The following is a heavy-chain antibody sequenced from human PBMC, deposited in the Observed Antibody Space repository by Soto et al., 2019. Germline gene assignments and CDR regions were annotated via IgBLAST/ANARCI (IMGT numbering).Heavy chain of an antibody. D-gene: IGHD2-15*01. V-gene: IGHV3-23*01. CDR1: GFTFSSYA. CDR3: AKDCYSSGGSCYYYYYGMDV. Sequence: GGSLRLSCAASGFTFSSYAMSWVRQAPGKGLEWVSAISGSGGSTYYADSVKGRFTISRDNSKNTLYLQMNSLRAEDTAVYYCAKDCYSSGGSCYYYYYGMDVWGQGTTVTVSS. CDR2: ISGSGGST. J-gene: IGHJ6*02.